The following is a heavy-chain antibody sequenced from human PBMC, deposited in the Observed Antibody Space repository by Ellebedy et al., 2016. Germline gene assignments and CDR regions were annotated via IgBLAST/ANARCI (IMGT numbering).Heavy chain of an antibody. J-gene: IGHJ4*02. CDR3: AKGNAIPGPEPLDF. CDR2: LYSGGTI. D-gene: IGHD1-14*01. Sequence: GESLKISCAASRFTFSSYAMNWVRQAPGKGLEWVSTLYSGGTILYADSVKGRFTISRDNSKNTLYLQMNSLTVEDTAVYYCAKGNAIPGPEPLDFWGQGTLVTVSS. CDR1: RFTFSSYA. V-gene: IGHV3-66*01.